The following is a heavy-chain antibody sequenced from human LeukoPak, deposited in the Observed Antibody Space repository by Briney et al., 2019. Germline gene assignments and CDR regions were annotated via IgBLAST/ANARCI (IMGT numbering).Heavy chain of an antibody. CDR3: ARDRRANWYFDL. CDR2: SCYRGST. Sequence: SETLLLTCTVPDGPLSSNYWTWIRQTPGKGLERIGYSCYRGSTNYNPSLKSRVTISVDTSKSQFSLKLSSVTAADTAVYYCARDRRANWYFDLWGRGTLVTVSS. J-gene: IGHJ2*01. CDR1: DGPLSSNY. V-gene: IGHV4-59*01.